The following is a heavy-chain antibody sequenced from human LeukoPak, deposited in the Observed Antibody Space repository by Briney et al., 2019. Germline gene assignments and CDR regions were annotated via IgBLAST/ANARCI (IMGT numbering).Heavy chain of an antibody. J-gene: IGHJ6*03. D-gene: IGHD3-16*01. CDR1: GFTFSRLG. CDR3: AKEGDEFRGYLDV. Sequence: GRSLTLSCAASGFTFSRLGMQWVRQAPGKGLEWVAVIHNDGTQGQYADSVKGRFTISKDNSQNTLYMQMNNLRDDTTAVKYCAKEGDEFRGYLDVWGKGTTVTVSS. CDR2: IHNDGTQG. V-gene: IGHV3-33*06.